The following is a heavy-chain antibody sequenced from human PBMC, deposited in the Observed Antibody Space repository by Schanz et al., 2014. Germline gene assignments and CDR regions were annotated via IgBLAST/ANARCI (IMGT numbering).Heavy chain of an antibody. CDR3: AASSGWHPSTDY. D-gene: IGHD6-19*01. J-gene: IGHJ4*02. CDR2: ISDSGDTA. Sequence: DVQLLESGGGLVQPGGSLRLSCAASGFTFTNYAMSWVRQAPGKGLEWVSLISDSGDTAYYADSVKGRFTISRDNSKNTLYLQMNSLRAEDTAVYYCAASSGWHPSTDYWGQGTLVTVSS. V-gene: IGHV3-23*01. CDR1: GFTFTNYA.